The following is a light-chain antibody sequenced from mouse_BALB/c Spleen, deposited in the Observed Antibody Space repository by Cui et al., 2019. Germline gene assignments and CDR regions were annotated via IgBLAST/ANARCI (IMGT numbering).Light chain of an antibody. CDR1: SSVSY. V-gene: IGKV4-68*01. CDR3: QQWSSNPYT. Sequence: QIVLTQSPALMSASPGEKVTMTCSASSSVSYMYWYQQKPRSSPKPWIYLTSNLDSGVPARFSGSGSGTSYSLTISSMEAEDAATYYCQQWSSNPYTFGGGTKLEIK. J-gene: IGKJ2*01. CDR2: LTS.